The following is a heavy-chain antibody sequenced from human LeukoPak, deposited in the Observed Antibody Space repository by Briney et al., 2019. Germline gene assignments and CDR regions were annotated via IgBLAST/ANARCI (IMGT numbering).Heavy chain of an antibody. CDR3: ASVRHGSSMDI. CDR1: RFTFSSYW. V-gene: IGHV3-7*01. D-gene: IGHD3-10*01. Sequence: GGSLRLACAAARFTFSSYWISWVRQAPGKGLEWVANIKQDGSEKYYMDSLKGRFSISRDKAKNSLYPQMNSLRAEDTAVYYCASVRHGSSMDIWGTGTTVTVSS. CDR2: IKQDGSEK. J-gene: IGHJ6*03.